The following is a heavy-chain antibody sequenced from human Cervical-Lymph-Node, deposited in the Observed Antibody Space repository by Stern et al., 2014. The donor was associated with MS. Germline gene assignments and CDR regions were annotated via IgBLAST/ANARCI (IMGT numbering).Heavy chain of an antibody. Sequence: QVQLQESGPGLVKPSQTLSLTCAVSGGSISSGEYYWSWIRQSPGKGLDGIGYIHYSGTTYYTPSHKSRVSMSVDTSKNQFSLKLSSVTAADTAVYYCSRDADAYSLVFGYWGRGTLVTVSS. CDR2: IHYSGTT. CDR1: GGSISSGEYY. V-gene: IGHV4-30-4*01. J-gene: IGHJ4*02. D-gene: IGHD5-24*01. CDR3: SRDADAYSLVFGY.